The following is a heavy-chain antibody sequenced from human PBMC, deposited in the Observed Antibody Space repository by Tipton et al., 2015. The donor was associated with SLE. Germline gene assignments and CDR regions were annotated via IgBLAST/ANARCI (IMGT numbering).Heavy chain of an antibody. CDR3: AVASPAAIDY. CDR1: GGSISSYY. Sequence: TLSLTCTVSGGSISSYYWSWIRQPPGKGLEWIGYIYYSGSTNYNPSLKSRVTISVDTSKNQFSLKLSSVTAAGTAVYYCAVASPAAIDYWGQGTLVTVSS. J-gene: IGHJ4*02. CDR2: IYYSGST. V-gene: IGHV4-59*01. D-gene: IGHD2-2*01.